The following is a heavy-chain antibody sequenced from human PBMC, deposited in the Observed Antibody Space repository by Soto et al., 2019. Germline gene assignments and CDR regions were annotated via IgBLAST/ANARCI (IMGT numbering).Heavy chain of an antibody. CDR1: GGSVSSGSYY. D-gene: IGHD6-19*01. CDR2: VYYSGST. Sequence: TLSLTCTVSGGSVSSGSYYWSWIRQPPGKGLEWIGYVYYSGSTNYNPSLKSRVTISVDTSKNQFSLKLTSVTAADTAVYYCARDGQWLGPFDSWGQGTLVTVS. J-gene: IGHJ4*02. CDR3: ARDGQWLGPFDS. V-gene: IGHV4-61*01.